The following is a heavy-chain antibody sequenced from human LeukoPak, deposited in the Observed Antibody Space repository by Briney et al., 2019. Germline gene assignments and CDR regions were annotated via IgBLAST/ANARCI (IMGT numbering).Heavy chain of an antibody. CDR1: GYSFTSYW. D-gene: IGHD2-15*01. Sequence: GESLKISCQGSGYSFTSYWIAWVRQMPGKGLEWMGIIYPGDSDTRYSPSFQGQVTISADKSISTAYLQWSSLKASDTAMYYCARHDLCSGGSCYPGEPWGQGTLVTVSS. CDR2: IYPGDSDT. V-gene: IGHV5-51*01. J-gene: IGHJ5*02. CDR3: ARHDLCSGGSCYPGEP.